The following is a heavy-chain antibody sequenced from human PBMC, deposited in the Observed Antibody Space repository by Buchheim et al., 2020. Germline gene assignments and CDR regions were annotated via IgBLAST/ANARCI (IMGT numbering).Heavy chain of an antibody. V-gene: IGHV3-33*01. CDR1: GFTFSSYG. CDR3: AREFCPTRGDCYSGYFDY. D-gene: IGHD2-21*02. Sequence: QVQLVESGGGVVQPGRSLRLSCAASGFTFSSYGMHWVRQAPGKGLEWVAVIWYDGSNKYYADSVKGRFTISRDNSKNTLYLQMNSLRAEDTAVYYCAREFCPTRGDCYSGYFDYWGQGTL. J-gene: IGHJ4*02. CDR2: IWYDGSNK.